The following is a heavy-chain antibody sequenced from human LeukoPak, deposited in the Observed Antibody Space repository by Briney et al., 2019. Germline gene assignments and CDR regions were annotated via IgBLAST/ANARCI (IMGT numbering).Heavy chain of an antibody. Sequence: GGSLRLPCAASGFTFSSYAMHWVRQAPGQGLEWVAVISYDGSSEYYADSVKGRFIISRDNSKNTLYLQMNSLRAEDTAVYYCARDPLTYGSGRYYQAFDYWGQGTLVTVSS. D-gene: IGHD3-10*01. CDR3: ARDPLTYGSGRYYQAFDY. J-gene: IGHJ4*02. CDR1: GFTFSSYA. V-gene: IGHV3-30-3*01. CDR2: ISYDGSSE.